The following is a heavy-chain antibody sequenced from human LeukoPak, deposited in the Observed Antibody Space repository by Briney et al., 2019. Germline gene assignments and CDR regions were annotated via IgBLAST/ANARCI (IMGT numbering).Heavy chain of an antibody. V-gene: IGHV3-20*04. CDR3: ARAVRYGEIDY. CDR1: GFTFAYYG. CDR2: INWNGGSS. J-gene: IGHJ4*02. Sequence: GGSLRLSCAASGFTFAYYGLSWVRQAPGKGLEWVSGINWNGGSSGYADSVKGRFTISRDNAKNSLSLQMNSLRAEDTALYYCARAVRYGEIDYWAREPWSPSPQ. D-gene: IGHD4-17*01.